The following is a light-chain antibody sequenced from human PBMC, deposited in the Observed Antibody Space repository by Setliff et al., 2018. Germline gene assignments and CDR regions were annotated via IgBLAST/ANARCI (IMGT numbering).Light chain of an antibody. V-gene: IGLV2-14*01. J-gene: IGLJ3*02. CDR1: SGDVGVYNS. CDR2: EVS. Sequence: QSVLTQPASVSGSPGQSITISCTGTSGDVGVYNSVSWYQQHQGKAPKLMIYEVSNRPSGISSRFSGSKSGNTASLTISGLQAEDEADYYCSSHTTSSTWVFGGGTKVTVL. CDR3: SSHTTSSTWV.